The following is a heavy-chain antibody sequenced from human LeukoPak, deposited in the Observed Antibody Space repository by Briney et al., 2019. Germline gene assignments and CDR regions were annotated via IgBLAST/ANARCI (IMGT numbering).Heavy chain of an antibody. V-gene: IGHV4-39*07. J-gene: IGHJ3*01. CDR1: GGSISSSSYY. D-gene: IGHD2-15*01. Sequence: PSETLSLTCTVPGGSISSSSYYWGWIRQPPGKGLEWIGSIYYSGSTYYNPSLKSRVTISVDTSKNQFSLKLSSVTAADTAVYYCARELLSIGTDAFDVWGQGTMVTVSS. CDR3: ARELLSIGTDAFDV. CDR2: IYYSGST.